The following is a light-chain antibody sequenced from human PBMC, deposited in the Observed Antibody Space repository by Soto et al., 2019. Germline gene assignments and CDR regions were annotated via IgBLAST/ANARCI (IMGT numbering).Light chain of an antibody. Sequence: EIVLTHSPATLSLSPGESATLSCRASQSLNSYLAWFQQKPGQAPRLLIYDASNMATGIPARFSGSGSGTDFTLAISSLEPADFAVYYCQKRRDWPLTFGGGTKVEIK. CDR2: DAS. J-gene: IGKJ4*01. V-gene: IGKV3-11*01. CDR1: QSLNSY. CDR3: QKRRDWPLT.